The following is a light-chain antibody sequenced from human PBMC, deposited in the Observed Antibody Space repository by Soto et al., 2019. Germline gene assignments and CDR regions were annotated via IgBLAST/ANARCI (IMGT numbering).Light chain of an antibody. CDR3: QQYNNWPRT. CDR1: QSVRSN. Sequence: DIVMTQSPATLSVSPGDRATISCRASQSVRSNLAWYQQKPGTAPRLLIYGASTRPTGIPARFSGSGSGTEFILTISSLQSEDFAVYYCQQYNNWPRTFGQGTKVEIK. CDR2: GAS. V-gene: IGKV3-15*01. J-gene: IGKJ1*01.